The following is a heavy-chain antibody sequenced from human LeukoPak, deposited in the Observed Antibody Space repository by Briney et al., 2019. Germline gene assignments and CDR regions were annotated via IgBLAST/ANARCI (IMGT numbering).Heavy chain of an antibody. CDR1: GYTFTGYY. V-gene: IGHV1-2*02. CDR2: INPNSGGT. D-gene: IGHD2/OR15-2a*01. CDR3: ARGLIIDRGVFDY. Sequence: ASVKVSCKASGYTFTGYYMHWVRQAPGQGLEWMGWINPNSGGTNYAQKFQGRVTMTRDTSISTAYMELSSLRSEDTAVYYCARGLIIDRGVFDYWGQGTLVTVSS. J-gene: IGHJ4*02.